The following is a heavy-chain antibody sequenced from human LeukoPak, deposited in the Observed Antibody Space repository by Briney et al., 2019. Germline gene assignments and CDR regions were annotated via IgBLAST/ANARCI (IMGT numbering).Heavy chain of an antibody. CDR2: MNPNSGNT. V-gene: IGHV1-2*02. CDR3: ARDMYDFLSAAYYFDY. CDR1: GYTFTSYD. Sequence: ASVKVSCKASGYTFTSYDINWVRQATGQGLEWMGWMNPNSGNTNYAQKFQGGVTMTRDTSISTVYMELRRLRSDDTAVYYCARDMYDFLSAAYYFDYWGQGTLVTVSS. J-gene: IGHJ4*02. D-gene: IGHD3-3*01.